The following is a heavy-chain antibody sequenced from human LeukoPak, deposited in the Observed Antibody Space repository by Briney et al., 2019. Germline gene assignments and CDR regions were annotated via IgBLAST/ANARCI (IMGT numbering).Heavy chain of an antibody. V-gene: IGHV4-61*02. D-gene: IGHD2-2*01. J-gene: IGHJ4*02. Sequence: KPSETLSLTCTVSGGSVSSGSYYRSWIRQPAGKGLEWIGRIYTSGSTNYNPSLKSRVTMSVDTSKNQFSLKLSSVTAADTAVYLCARYAAGDHAFDYWGQGTLVTVSS. CDR1: GGSVSSGSYY. CDR3: ARYAAGDHAFDY. CDR2: IYTSGST.